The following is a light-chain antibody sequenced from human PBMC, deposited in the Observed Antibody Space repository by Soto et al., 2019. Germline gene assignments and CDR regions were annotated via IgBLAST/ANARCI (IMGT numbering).Light chain of an antibody. Sequence: QSALTQPASVSGSPGQSITISCTGTSSDDGGYNYVSWYQQHPGKAPKLMIYDVSNRPSGVSNRFSGSKSGNTASLTISGLQAEDEADYYCSSYTSSSTLVFGGGTKVTV. V-gene: IGLV2-14*01. J-gene: IGLJ2*01. CDR3: SSYTSSSTLV. CDR2: DVS. CDR1: SSDDGGYNY.